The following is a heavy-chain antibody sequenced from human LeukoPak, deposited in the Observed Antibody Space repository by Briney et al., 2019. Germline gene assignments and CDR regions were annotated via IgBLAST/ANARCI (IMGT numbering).Heavy chain of an antibody. CDR1: GGTFSSYA. D-gene: IGHD3-16*02. V-gene: IGHV1-69*13. J-gene: IGHJ4*02. Sequence: SVEVSCKASGGTFSSYAISWVRQAPGQGLEWMGGIIPIFGTANYAQKFQGRVTITADESTSTAYMELSSLRSEDTAVYYCAREVFAGYRAFDYWGQGTLVTVSS. CDR3: AREVFAGYRAFDY. CDR2: IIPIFGTA.